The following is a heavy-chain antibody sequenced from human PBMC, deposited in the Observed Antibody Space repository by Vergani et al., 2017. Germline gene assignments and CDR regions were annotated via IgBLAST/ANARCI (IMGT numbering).Heavy chain of an antibody. CDR1: GFTFSDYY. CDR2: ISSSGSTI. D-gene: IGHD2-15*01. Sequence: QVQLVESGGGLVKPGGSLRLSCAASGFTFSDYYMSCIRQAPGKGLEWVSYISSSGSTIYYADSVKGRFTISRDNAKNSLYLQMNSLRAEDTAVYYCARVSRIYCSGGSCYYYYYYMDVWGKGTTVTVSS. CDR3: ARVSRIYCSGGSCYYYYYYMDV. J-gene: IGHJ6*03. V-gene: IGHV3-11*01.